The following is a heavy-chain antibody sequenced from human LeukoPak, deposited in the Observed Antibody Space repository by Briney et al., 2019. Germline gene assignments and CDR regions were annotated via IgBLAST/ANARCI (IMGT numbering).Heavy chain of an antibody. CDR3: ARDKLAVAGSADY. CDR1: GFTFSDYY. Sequence: PGGSLRLSCAASGFTFSDYYMSWLRQAPGKGLEWISYISNSGSTIYYADSVKGRFTISRDNAKNSLYLQMNSLRAEDTAVYYCARDKLAVAGSADYWGQGTLVTVSS. J-gene: IGHJ4*02. D-gene: IGHD6-19*01. CDR2: ISNSGSTI. V-gene: IGHV3-11*04.